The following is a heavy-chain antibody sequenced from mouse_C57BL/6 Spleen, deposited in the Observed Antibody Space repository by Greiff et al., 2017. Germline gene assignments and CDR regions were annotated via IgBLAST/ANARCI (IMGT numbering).Heavy chain of an antibody. J-gene: IGHJ3*01. CDR1: GFSFNTYA. CDR2: IRSKSNNYAT. CDR3: VRQGSDDYDVEAWVAY. Sequence: EVQVVESGGGLVQPKGSLKLSCAASGFSFNTYAMNWVRQAPGKGLEWVARIRSKSNNYATYYADSVKDRFTISRDDSESMLYLQRNDLKTEDSAMYYGVRQGSDDYDVEAWVAYWGQGTLVTVSA. D-gene: IGHD2-4*01. V-gene: IGHV10-1*01.